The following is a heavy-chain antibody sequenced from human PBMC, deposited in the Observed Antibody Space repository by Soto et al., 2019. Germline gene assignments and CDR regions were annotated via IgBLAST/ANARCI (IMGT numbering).Heavy chain of an antibody. CDR2: ISYDGSNK. CDR1: GFTFSSYG. D-gene: IGHD3-16*01. J-gene: IGHJ4*02. V-gene: IGHV3-30*18. Sequence: QVQLVESGGGVVQPGRSLRLSCAASGFTFSSYGMHWVRQAPGKGLEWVAVISYDGSNKYYADSVKGRFTISRDNSKNTLYLQMNSLRAEDTVVYYCAKDYGSEFDYWGQRTLVTVSS. CDR3: AKDYGSEFDY.